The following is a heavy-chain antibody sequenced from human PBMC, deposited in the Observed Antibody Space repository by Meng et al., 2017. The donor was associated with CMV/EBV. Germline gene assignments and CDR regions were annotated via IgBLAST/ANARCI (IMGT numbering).Heavy chain of an antibody. D-gene: IGHD2-15*01. CDR1: GYTFTGYY. Sequence: ASVQVSCKASGYTFTGYYMHWVRQAPGQGLEWMGWINPNSGGTTYAQKFQGRVTMTRDTSISTAYMELSRLRSDDTAVYYCAREGDCSGGSCYSWEVDYWGQGTLVTVSS. CDR2: INPNSGGT. CDR3: AREGDCSGGSCYSWEVDY. V-gene: IGHV1-2*02. J-gene: IGHJ4*02.